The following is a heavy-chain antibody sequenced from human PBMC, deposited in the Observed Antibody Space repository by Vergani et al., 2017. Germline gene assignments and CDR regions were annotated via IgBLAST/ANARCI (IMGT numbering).Heavy chain of an antibody. V-gene: IGHV1-18*01. CDR2: ISAYNGNT. Sequence: QVQLVQSGAEVKKPGASVKVSCKASGYTFASYGISWVRQAPGQGLEWMGWISAYNGNTNYAQKLQGRVTMTRNTSISTAYMELSSLRSEDTAVYYCARGLIRSPIDYWGQGTLVTVSS. D-gene: IGHD1-14*01. J-gene: IGHJ4*02. CDR3: ARGLIRSPIDY. CDR1: GYTFASYG.